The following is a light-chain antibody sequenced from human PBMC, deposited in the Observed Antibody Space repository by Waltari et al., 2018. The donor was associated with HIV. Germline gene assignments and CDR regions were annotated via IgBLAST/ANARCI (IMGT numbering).Light chain of an antibody. J-gene: IGLJ2*01. Sequence: SALTQPPSASGAPGQSVTISCPGTSRDDGGYHYVSWYQQHPGKAPKLMIYEVSQRPSGVPDRFSGSKSGNTASLTVSGLQAEDEANYYCSSFAGTNDVIFGGGTKLTVL. CDR3: SSFAGTNDVI. V-gene: IGLV2-8*01. CDR1: SRDDGGYHY. CDR2: EVS.